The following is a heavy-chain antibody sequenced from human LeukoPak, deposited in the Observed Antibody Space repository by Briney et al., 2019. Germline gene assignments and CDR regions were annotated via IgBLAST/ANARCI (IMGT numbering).Heavy chain of an antibody. Sequence: PGGSLRLSCAASGFTFSDYYMSWIRQAPGKGLEWVSYISSSGSTIYYADSVKGRFTISRDNAKNSLYLQMNSLRAEDTAVYYCARGRPYYDFWSGYSQPYYYGMDVWGQGTTVTVSS. CDR3: ARGRPYYDFWSGYSQPYYYGMDV. CDR1: GFTFSDYY. V-gene: IGHV3-11*01. D-gene: IGHD3-3*01. J-gene: IGHJ6*02. CDR2: ISSSGSTI.